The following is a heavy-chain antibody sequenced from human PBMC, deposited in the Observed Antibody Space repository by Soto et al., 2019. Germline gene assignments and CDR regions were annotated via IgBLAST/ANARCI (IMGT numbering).Heavy chain of an antibody. CDR1: GGSFSGYY. Sequence: SETLSLTCAVYGGSFSGYYWSWIRQPPGKGLEWIGEINHSGSTNYNPSLKSRVTISVDTSKNQFSLKLSSVTAADTAVYYCARVCGTDDTPRYYYMDVWGKGTTVTVSS. CDR2: INHSGST. CDR3: ARVCGTDDTPRYYYMDV. J-gene: IGHJ6*03. V-gene: IGHV4-34*01. D-gene: IGHD1-26*01.